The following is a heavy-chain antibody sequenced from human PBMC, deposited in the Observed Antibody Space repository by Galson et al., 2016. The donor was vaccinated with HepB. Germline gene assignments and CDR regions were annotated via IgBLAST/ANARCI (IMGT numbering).Heavy chain of an antibody. D-gene: IGHD3-22*01. V-gene: IGHV3-23*01. CDR1: GFTFSSYA. J-gene: IGHJ4*02. Sequence: SLRLSCAASGFTFSSYAMSWVRLAPGKGLEWVAAISPGGDSTYYTDSVKGRFTISRDSSKNTPNLQMNSLRAVDTAVYYCATIRGNTFGYYLYYFDYWGQGTLVTVSS. CDR3: ATIRGNTFGYYLYYFDY. CDR2: ISPGGDST.